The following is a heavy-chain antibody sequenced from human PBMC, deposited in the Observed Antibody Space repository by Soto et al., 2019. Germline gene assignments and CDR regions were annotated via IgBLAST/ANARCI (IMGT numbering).Heavy chain of an antibody. D-gene: IGHD3-3*01. CDR2: FDPEDGET. V-gene: IGHV1-24*01. J-gene: IGHJ4*02. Sequence: QVQLVQSGAEVKKPGASVKVSCKVSGYTLTELSMHWVRQAPGKGLEWMGGFDPEDGETIYAQKFQGRVTMTEDTSTDTAYMELSSLRSEDTAVYYCATGDYDFWSGYYTITNFDYWGQGTLDTVSS. CDR3: ATGDYDFWSGYYTITNFDY. CDR1: GYTLTELS.